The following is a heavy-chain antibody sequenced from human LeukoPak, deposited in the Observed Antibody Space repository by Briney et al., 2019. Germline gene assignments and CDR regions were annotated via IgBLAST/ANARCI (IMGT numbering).Heavy chain of an antibody. Sequence: SETLSLTCTVSGGSISSSSYYWGWIRQPPGKGLEWIGSIYYSGSTYYNPSLKSRVTISVDTSKNQFSLKLSSVTAADTAVYYCARAKTYYVFWSAPADYYYYMDVWGKGTTVTVSS. CDR3: ARAKTYYVFWSAPADYYYYMDV. D-gene: IGHD3-3*01. V-gene: IGHV4-39*07. CDR2: IYYSGST. J-gene: IGHJ6*03. CDR1: GGSISSSSYY.